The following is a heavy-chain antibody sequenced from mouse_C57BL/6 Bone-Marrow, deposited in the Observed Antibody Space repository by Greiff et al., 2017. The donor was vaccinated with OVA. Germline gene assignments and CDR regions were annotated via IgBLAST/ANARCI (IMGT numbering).Heavy chain of an antibody. Sequence: EVQLQESGGGLVQPGGSMKLSCVASGFTFSNYWMNWVRQSPEKGLEWVAQIRLKSDNYATHYAESVKGRFTISRDDSKSSVYLQMNNLRAEDTGIYYCTVEWLDWFAYWGQGTLVTVSA. J-gene: IGHJ3*01. CDR2: IRLKSDNYAT. CDR1: GFTFSNYW. D-gene: IGHD2-2*01. V-gene: IGHV6-3*01. CDR3: TVEWLDWFAY.